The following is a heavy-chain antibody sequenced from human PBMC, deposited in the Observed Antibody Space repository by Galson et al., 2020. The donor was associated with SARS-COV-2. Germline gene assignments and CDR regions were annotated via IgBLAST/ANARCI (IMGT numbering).Heavy chain of an antibody. CDR1: GFAFSGSA. V-gene: IGHV3-73*01. Sequence: GGSLRLSCAASGFAFSGSALNWVRQAPGRGLEWVCRISSKANNYATAYGASVKDRFTICRDDSKNTAYVEMHNRKTEDTAVCYCTRFVEGANCFDYWGQGALVTVSS. D-gene: IGHD1-1*01. CDR3: TRFVEGANCFDY. J-gene: IGHJ4*02. CDR2: ISSKANNYAT.